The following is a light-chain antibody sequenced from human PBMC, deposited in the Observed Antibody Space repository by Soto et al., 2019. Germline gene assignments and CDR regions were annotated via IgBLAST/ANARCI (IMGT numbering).Light chain of an antibody. CDR1: RSKIGSTN. Sequence: QSVLTQPPSVSGTPGQRVTISCSGSRSKIGSTNVYWFQHLPGTAPKLLIYDSNKRPSGIPDRFSGSESGTSATLGITGLQTGDEADYYCGVWDSRLTNYVFGHGTKVTV. CDR3: GVWDSRLTNYV. CDR2: DSN. V-gene: IGLV1-51*01. J-gene: IGLJ1*01.